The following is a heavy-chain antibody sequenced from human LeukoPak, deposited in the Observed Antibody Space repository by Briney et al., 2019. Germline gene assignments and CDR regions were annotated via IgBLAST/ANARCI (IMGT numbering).Heavy chain of an antibody. Sequence: SETLSLTCTVSGGSISSSSYYWGWIRQPPGKGLEWIGSIYYSGSTYYNPSLKSRVTISVDTSKNQFSLKLSSVTAADTAVYYCARVGMNWNYYYYYYYMDVWGKGTTVTVSS. CDR1: GGSISSSSYY. CDR3: ARVGMNWNYYYYYYYMDV. V-gene: IGHV4-39*07. CDR2: IYYSGST. D-gene: IGHD1-7*01. J-gene: IGHJ6*03.